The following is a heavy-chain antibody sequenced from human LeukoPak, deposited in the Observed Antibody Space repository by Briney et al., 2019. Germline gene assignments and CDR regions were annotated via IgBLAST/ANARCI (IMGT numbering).Heavy chain of an antibody. D-gene: IGHD3-3*01. CDR1: GYTFTGYY. Sequence: ASVKVSCKASGYTFTGYYMHWVRQAPGQGLEWMGWINPNSGGTNYAQKFQGRVTTTRDTSISTAYMELSRLRSDDTAVYYCAREEGMRGYDFWSGEPDDYWGQGTLVTVSS. J-gene: IGHJ4*02. CDR3: AREEGMRGYDFWSGEPDDY. V-gene: IGHV1-2*02. CDR2: INPNSGGT.